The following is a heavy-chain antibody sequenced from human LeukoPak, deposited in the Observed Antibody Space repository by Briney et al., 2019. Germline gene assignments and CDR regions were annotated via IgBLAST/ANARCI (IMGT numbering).Heavy chain of an antibody. D-gene: IGHD1-26*01. CDR3: TRELVGATTAPSFDY. V-gene: IGHV3-49*03. J-gene: IGHJ4*02. CDR1: GFTFGDYA. Sequence: GGSLRLSCTASGFTFGDYAMSWFRRAPGKGLEWVGFIRSKAYGGTTEYAASVKGRFTISRDDTKSIAYMQMNSLKTEGTAVYYCTRELVGATTAPSFDYWGQGTLVTVSS. CDR2: IRSKAYGGTT.